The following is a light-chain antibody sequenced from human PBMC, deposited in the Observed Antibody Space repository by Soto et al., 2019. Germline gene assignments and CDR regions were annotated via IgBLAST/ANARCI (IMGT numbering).Light chain of an antibody. Sequence: QSVLTQPASVSGSPGQSITVPCTGTNIDVGSYNLISWYQHHPGKAPKLMIYEVSNRPSGVSNRFSGSKSGYTASLTISGLQAEDEADYYCNSQRSSGTRVFGTGTKVTV. CDR2: EVS. CDR3: NSQRSSGTRV. V-gene: IGLV2-14*02. CDR1: NIDVGSYNL. J-gene: IGLJ1*01.